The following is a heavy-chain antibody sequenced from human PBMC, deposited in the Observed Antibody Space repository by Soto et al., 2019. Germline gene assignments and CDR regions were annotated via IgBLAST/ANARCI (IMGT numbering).Heavy chain of an antibody. D-gene: IGHD4-17*01. CDR2: IIPIFGTA. V-gene: IGHV1-69*01. Sequence: QVQLVQSGAEVKKPGSSVKVSCKASGGTFSSYAISWVRQAPGQGLEWMGGIIPIFGTANYAQKFQGRVTITADESTSTAYMELSSLRSEDTAVYYCARVDGDEANWFYYYGMDVWGQGTTVTVSS. J-gene: IGHJ6*02. CDR1: GGTFSSYA. CDR3: ARVDGDEANWFYYYGMDV.